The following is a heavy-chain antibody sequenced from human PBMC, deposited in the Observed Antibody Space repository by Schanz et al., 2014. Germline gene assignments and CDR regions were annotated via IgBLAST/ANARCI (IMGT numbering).Heavy chain of an antibody. D-gene: IGHD3-3*01. CDR2: MSWNAGSL. Sequence: EVQLVESGGGLVQPGESLRLSCAASGFGFDDYAMSWVRQAPGKGLEWVSGMSWNAGSLGYGDSVKGRFTISRDNAKNSLYLQMNSLTAEDTAVYYCARGVRIDYWGQGTLVTVSS. CDR3: ARGVRIDY. V-gene: IGHV3-20*04. J-gene: IGHJ4*02. CDR1: GFGFDDYA.